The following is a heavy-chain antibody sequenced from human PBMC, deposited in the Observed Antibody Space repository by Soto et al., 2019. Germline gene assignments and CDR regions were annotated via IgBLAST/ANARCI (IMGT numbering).Heavy chain of an antibody. V-gene: IGHV4-34*01. J-gene: IGHJ4*02. Sequence: SETLSLTCAVYGGSFSGYYWSWIRQPPGKGLEWIGEINHSGSTNYNPSLKSRVTISVDTSKNQFSLKLSSVTAADTAVYYCASSYYDFWSGPVGYWGQGTLVTAPQ. D-gene: IGHD3-3*01. CDR2: INHSGST. CDR1: GGSFSGYY. CDR3: ASSYYDFWSGPVGY.